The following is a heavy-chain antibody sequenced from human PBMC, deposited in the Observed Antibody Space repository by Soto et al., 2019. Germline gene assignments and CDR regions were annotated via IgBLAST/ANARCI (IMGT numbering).Heavy chain of an antibody. CDR1: GFTFDDYA. V-gene: IGHV3-9*01. CDR3: ARGGDGYPSY. Sequence: SLRLSCAASGFTFDDYAMHWVRQAPGKGLEWVSGISWNSGSIGYADSVKGRFTISRDNAKNSLYLQMNSLRAEDTALYYCARGGDGYPSYWGQGTLVTVSS. D-gene: IGHD5-12*01. CDR2: ISWNSGSI. J-gene: IGHJ4*02.